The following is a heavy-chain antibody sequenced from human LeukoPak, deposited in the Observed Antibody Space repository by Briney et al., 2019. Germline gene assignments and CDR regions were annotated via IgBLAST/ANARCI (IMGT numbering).Heavy chain of an antibody. CDR1: GVSISSYY. CDR3: ARLIDDAFDI. Sequence: SETLSLTCTVSGVSISSYYWSWIRQPPGKGLEWIGYIYYSGSTNYNPSLKSRVTISVDTSKNQFSLKLSSVTAADTAVYYCARLIDDAFDIWGQGTMVTVSS. CDR2: IYYSGST. J-gene: IGHJ3*02. D-gene: IGHD3-22*01. V-gene: IGHV4-59*01.